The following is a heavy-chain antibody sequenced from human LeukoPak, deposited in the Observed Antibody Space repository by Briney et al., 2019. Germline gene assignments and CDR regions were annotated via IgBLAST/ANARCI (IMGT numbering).Heavy chain of an antibody. V-gene: IGHV3-7*01. D-gene: IGHD6-13*01. J-gene: IGHJ5*02. CDR2: IKQDGSEK. Sequence: GGSLRLSCAASGFTFSSYWMSWVRQAPGKGLEWVANIKQDGSEKYYVDSVKGRFTISRDNAKNSLYLQMNSLRAEDTAVYYCARQPPYSSSWYHPFDPWGQGTLVTVSS. CDR1: GFTFSSYW. CDR3: ARQPPYSSSWYHPFDP.